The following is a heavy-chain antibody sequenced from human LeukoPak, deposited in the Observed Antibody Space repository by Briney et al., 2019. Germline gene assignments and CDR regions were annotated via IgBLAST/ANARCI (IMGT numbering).Heavy chain of an antibody. V-gene: IGHV4-34*01. CDR1: GGXFSGYY. D-gene: IGHD3-9*01. CDR2: INHSGST. Sequence: PSETLSLTCAVYGGXFSGYYCSWIRQPPGKGLEWIVEINHSGSTNYNPSLKSRVTISVDTSKNQFSLKLSSVTAADTAVYYCAREYYDILTGYFIRWVYHFDYWGQGTLVTVSS. CDR3: AREYYDILTGYFIRWVYHFDY. J-gene: IGHJ4*02.